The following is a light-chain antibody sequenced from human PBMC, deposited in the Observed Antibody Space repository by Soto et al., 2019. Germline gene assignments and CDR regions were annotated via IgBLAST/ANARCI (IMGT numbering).Light chain of an antibody. CDR3: QQSYRLPLT. V-gene: IGKV1-39*01. Sequence: DIQMTQSPSSLSAFVGDSVTITCHASQRISTFLNWYHQKPGKAPKLLIYSASYLQSGIPSNFSGSGSGTDFTLSIVTLQPEDFGTYFCQQSYRLPLTFGGGTKVDSK. J-gene: IGKJ4*01. CDR2: SAS. CDR1: QRISTF.